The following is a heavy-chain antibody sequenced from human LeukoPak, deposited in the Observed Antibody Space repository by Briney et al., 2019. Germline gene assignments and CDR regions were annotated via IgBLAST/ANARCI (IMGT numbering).Heavy chain of an antibody. D-gene: IGHD5-18*01. CDR1: VYTFTGYY. J-gene: IGHJ4*02. CDR2: INPNSGGT. V-gene: IGHV1-2*02. Sequence: ASVKVSCKASVYTFTGYYMHWVRQAPGQGLEWMGWINPNSGGTNYAQKFQGRVTMTRDTSISTAYMELSRLRSDDTAVYYCARDLEDTAMPTDYWGQGTLVTVSS. CDR3: ARDLEDTAMPTDY.